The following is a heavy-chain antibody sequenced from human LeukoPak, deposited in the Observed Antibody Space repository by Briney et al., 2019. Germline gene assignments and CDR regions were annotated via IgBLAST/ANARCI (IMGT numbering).Heavy chain of an antibody. Sequence: ASVKVSCKASGYTFNTYGVNWVRQAPGQGLEWMGWINTNTGNPTYAQGFTGRFVFSLDTSVSTAYPQISSLKAEDTAVYYCAREYRRSSWYSSWFDPWGQGTLVTVSS. CDR2: INTNTGNP. V-gene: IGHV7-4-1*02. D-gene: IGHD6-13*01. J-gene: IGHJ5*02. CDR1: GYTFNTYG. CDR3: AREYRRSSWYSSWFDP.